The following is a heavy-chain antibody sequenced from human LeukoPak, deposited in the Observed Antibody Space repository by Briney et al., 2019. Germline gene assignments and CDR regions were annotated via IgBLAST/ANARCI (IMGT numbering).Heavy chain of an antibody. CDR1: GFTFSNAL. Sequence: GGSLRLSCAASGFTFSNALMSWVRQAPGKGLEWVGRIKSKTDGGTPDYAAPVKGRFTISRDDSKNTLYLQMNSLKTEDTAVYYCTTGDSYYYYDSSGYYWLDYWGQGTLVTVSS. J-gene: IGHJ4*02. V-gene: IGHV3-15*01. CDR2: IKSKTDGGTP. CDR3: TTGDSYYYYDSSGYYWLDY. D-gene: IGHD3-22*01.